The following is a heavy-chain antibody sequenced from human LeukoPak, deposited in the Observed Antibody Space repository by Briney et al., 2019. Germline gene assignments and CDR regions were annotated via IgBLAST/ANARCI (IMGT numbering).Heavy chain of an antibody. CDR1: GGSISSYY. V-gene: IGHV4-59*01. D-gene: IGHD2-15*01. CDR2: IYYSGST. CDR3: ARDRGGARGAFDI. Sequence: SETLSLTCTVSGGSISSYYWSWIRQPPGKGLEWIGYIYYSGSTNYNSSLKSRVTISVDTPKNQFSLKLSSVTAADTAVYYCARDRGGARGAFDIWGQGTMVTVSS. J-gene: IGHJ3*02.